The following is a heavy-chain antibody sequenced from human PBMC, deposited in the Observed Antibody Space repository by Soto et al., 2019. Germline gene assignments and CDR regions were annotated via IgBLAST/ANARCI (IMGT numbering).Heavy chain of an antibody. V-gene: IGHV3-21*01. Sequence: NPGGSLRLSCAASGFTFSSYSMNWVRQAPGKGLEWVSSISSSSSYIYYADSVKGRFTISRDNAKNSLYLQMNSLRAEDTAVYYCARDRRCSGGSCFDYWGQGTLVTVSS. CDR2: ISSSSSYI. J-gene: IGHJ4*02. CDR1: GFTFSSYS. D-gene: IGHD2-15*01. CDR3: ARDRRCSGGSCFDY.